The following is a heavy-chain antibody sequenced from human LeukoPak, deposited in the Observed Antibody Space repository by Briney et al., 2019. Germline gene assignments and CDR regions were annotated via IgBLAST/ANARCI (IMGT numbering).Heavy chain of an antibody. D-gene: IGHD3-10*01. J-gene: IGHJ4*02. V-gene: IGHV4-39*07. CDR1: GGSISSSSYY. CDR2: INHSGST. Sequence: SGTLSLTCTVSGGSISSSSYYWGWIRQPPGKGLEWIGEINHSGSTNYNPSLKSRVTISVDTSKNQFSLKLSSVTAADTAVYYCARNLTGTGVYDYWGQGTLVTVSS. CDR3: ARNLTGTGVYDY.